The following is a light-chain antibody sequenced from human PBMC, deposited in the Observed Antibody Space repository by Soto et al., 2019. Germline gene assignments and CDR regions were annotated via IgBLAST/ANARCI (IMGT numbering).Light chain of an antibody. V-gene: IGLV2-14*01. CDR1: SSDVGAYNY. CDR3: NSHGSSRV. Sequence: QSVLTQPASVSGSPGQSITISCTGTSSDVGAYNYVSWYQQRPGKAPKLIIHEVSNRASGVSNRFSASKSGNTATLTISGLQAEDEADYYCNSHGSSRVFGGGTKVTVL. CDR2: EVS. J-gene: IGLJ2*01.